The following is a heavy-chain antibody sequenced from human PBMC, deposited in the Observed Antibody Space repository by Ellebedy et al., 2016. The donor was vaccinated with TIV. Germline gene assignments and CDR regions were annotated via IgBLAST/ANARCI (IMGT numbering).Heavy chain of an antibody. CDR2: IDQSGSA. Sequence: SETLSLTCAVSGDSISSSNWWSWVRQPPGKGLEWIGEIDQSGSANYKPSLKSRVTISVDMARNQVSLKVTSVTAADTAVYYCVRAGVLVAGTFDHWGQGTLVTVSS. J-gene: IGHJ4*02. CDR3: VRAGVLVAGTFDH. D-gene: IGHD6-19*01. V-gene: IGHV4-4*02. CDR1: GDSISSSNW.